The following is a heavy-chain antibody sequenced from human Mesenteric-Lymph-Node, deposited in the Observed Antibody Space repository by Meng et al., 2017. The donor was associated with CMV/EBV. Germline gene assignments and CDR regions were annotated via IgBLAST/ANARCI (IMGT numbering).Heavy chain of an antibody. CDR1: GGSFSGYY. Sequence: GELKEWGEGLLKPSETLSPTCAVYGGSFSGYYWSWIRQPPGKGLEWIGEINHSGSTNYNPSLKSRVTISVDTSKNQFSLKLSSVTAADTAVYYCARHQRWLKSEGGFNYWGQGTLVTVSS. V-gene: IGHV4-34*01. J-gene: IGHJ4*02. CDR2: INHSGST. D-gene: IGHD4-23*01. CDR3: ARHQRWLKSEGGFNY.